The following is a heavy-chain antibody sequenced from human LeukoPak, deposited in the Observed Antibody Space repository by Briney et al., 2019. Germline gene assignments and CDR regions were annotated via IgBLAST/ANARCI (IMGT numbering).Heavy chain of an antibody. Sequence: SETLSLTCAVSGGSFSGYYWTWIRQPPGKGLEWIGEINHSGSANYSPSLSSRVTISLDMSENQFSLKLTSVTAADAAVYYCARGQGTVTTHWGQGTLVTVSS. CDR1: GGSFSGYY. CDR3: ARGQGTVTTH. CDR2: INHSGSA. D-gene: IGHD4-17*01. V-gene: IGHV4-34*01. J-gene: IGHJ4*02.